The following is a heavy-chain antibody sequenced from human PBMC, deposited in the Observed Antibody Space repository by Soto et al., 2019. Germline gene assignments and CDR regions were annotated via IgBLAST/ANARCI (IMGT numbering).Heavy chain of an antibody. D-gene: IGHD6-19*01. V-gene: IGHV3-30-3*01. Sequence: QVQLVESGGGVVQPGRSLRLSCAASGFTLSSYVMHWVRQAPGKGLEWVARISYAGNDNYYADSVKGRFTISRDNSKKTLYLQMTSLRADDTAVYYCARDRQQWLAPAGWALPFWGQGTMVIVSS. CDR3: ARDRQQWLAPAGWALPF. J-gene: IGHJ3*01. CDR1: GFTLSSYV. CDR2: ISYAGNDN.